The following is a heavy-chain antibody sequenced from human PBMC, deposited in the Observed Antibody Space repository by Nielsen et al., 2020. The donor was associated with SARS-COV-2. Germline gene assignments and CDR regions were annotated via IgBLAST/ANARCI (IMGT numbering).Heavy chain of an antibody. CDR1: GFTFSSYG. Sequence: GESLKISCAASGFTFSSYGMHWVRQAPGKGLEWVAVIWYDGSNKYYADSVKGRFTISRDNSKNTLYLQMNSLRAEDTAVYYRARGEQTRGPRGRYYYGIDVWGQGTTVTVSS. CDR2: IWYDGSNK. D-gene: IGHD3-16*01. CDR3: ARGEQTRGPRGRYYYGIDV. J-gene: IGHJ6*02. V-gene: IGHV3-33*01.